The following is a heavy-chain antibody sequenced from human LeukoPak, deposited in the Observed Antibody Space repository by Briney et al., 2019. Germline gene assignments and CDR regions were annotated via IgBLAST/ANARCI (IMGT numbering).Heavy chain of an antibody. CDR2: FLGSGGTT. CDR3: AKDQKRSFLDSRPEYYFDS. J-gene: IGHJ4*02. CDR1: GFSFSSYA. Sequence: GGSLRLSCAASGFSFSSYATSWVRQAPGKGLEWLSTFLGSGGTTYYADSVKGRFTISRDNSKNTLYLQMNSLRAEDTAVYFCAKDQKRSFLDSRPEYYFDSWGQGTLVTVSS. V-gene: IGHV3-23*01. D-gene: IGHD3/OR15-3a*01.